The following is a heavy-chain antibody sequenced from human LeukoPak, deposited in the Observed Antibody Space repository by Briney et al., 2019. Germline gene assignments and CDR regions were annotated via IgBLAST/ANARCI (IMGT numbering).Heavy chain of an antibody. Sequence: VAVISYDGSNKYYADSVKGGFTISRENSKNTLYLQMNSLRAEDTAVYYCARGADFLYYFDYWGQGTLVTVSS. CDR2: ISYDGSNK. D-gene: IGHD3-3*01. V-gene: IGHV3-30-3*01. J-gene: IGHJ4*02. CDR3: ARGADFLYYFDY.